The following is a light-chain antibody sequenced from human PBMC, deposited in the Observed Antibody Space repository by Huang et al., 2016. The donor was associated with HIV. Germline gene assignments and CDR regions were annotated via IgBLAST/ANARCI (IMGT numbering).Light chain of an antibody. CDR2: GAS. V-gene: IGKV3-20*01. CDR1: QSVTSGY. CDR3: HHYGGSSS. J-gene: IGKJ5*01. Sequence: ESVLTQSPGTLSVSPGERATLSCRASQSVTSGYLAWYQQKPGQAPRLLIYGASTRATCIPDRFSGSGSVTHFVLTIARLEPEDSAVYHCHHYGGSSSFGQGTRLEIK.